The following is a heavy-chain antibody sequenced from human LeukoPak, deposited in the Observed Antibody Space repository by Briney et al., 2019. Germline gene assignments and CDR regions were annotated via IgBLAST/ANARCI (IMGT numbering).Heavy chain of an antibody. CDR2: INQDGSAR. CDR3: AKTSGGNY. CDR1: GFTFSSYW. D-gene: IGHD2-15*01. Sequence: GGSLRLSCVGSGFTFSSYWMNWVRQAPGKGLEWVANINQDGSARYYVDSVKGRFTISRDNSKNTLYLQMNSLRAEDTALYYCAKTSGGNYWGQGTLVTVSS. V-gene: IGHV3-7*03. J-gene: IGHJ4*02.